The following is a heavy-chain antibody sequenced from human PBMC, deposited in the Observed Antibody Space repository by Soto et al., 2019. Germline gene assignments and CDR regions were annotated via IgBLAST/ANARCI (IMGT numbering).Heavy chain of an antibody. V-gene: IGHV1-8*01. CDR3: ARGGRFLEWLSKRYYGMDV. Sequence: QVQLVQSGAEVKKPGASVKVSCKASGYTFTSYDINWVRQATGQGLEWMGWMNPNSGNTGYAQKFQGRDTMTRNTSINTAYMELGSLRSEDTAVYYWARGGRFLEWLSKRYYGMDVWGQGTTVTVSS. J-gene: IGHJ6*02. D-gene: IGHD3-3*01. CDR1: GYTFTSYD. CDR2: MNPNSGNT.